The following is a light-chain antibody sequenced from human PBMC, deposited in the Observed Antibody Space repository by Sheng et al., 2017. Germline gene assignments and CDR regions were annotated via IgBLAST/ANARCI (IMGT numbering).Light chain of an antibody. V-gene: IGLV3-1*01. J-gene: IGLJ2*01. CDR3: QSRGDNDVV. CDR2: QDT. Sequence: SYDLTQAPSVSVSPGQIATITCSGDRLEDRYVSWYQQRPGQSPVMVIFQDTQRPPGILDRFSGTNSGNTATLTISGTQAMDEADYYCQSRGDNDVVFGGGTKVDRP. CDR1: RLEDRY.